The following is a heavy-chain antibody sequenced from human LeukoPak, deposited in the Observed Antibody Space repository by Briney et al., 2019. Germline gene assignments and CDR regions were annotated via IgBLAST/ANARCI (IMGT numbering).Heavy chain of an antibody. D-gene: IGHD1-1*01. CDR1: GFTFSDYG. Sequence: GGSLRLSCAASGFTFSDYGMHWVRQAPGKGLEWVAVIWYDGSNKYYADSVKGRFTISRDNAKNSLYLQMNSLRAEDTAVYYCARDRYDRYAYYYYGMDVWGQGTTVTVSS. CDR2: IWYDGSNK. V-gene: IGHV3-33*01. J-gene: IGHJ6*02. CDR3: ARDRYDRYAYYYYGMDV.